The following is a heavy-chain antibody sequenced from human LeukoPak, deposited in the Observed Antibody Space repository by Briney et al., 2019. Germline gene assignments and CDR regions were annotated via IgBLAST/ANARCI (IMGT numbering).Heavy chain of an antibody. D-gene: IGHD2-2*01. CDR2: ISSNGGST. CDR3: ARAIGCSSTSCYDPFNY. V-gene: IGHV3-64*01. CDR1: GFTFSSYA. J-gene: IGHJ4*02. Sequence: PGRSLRLSCAASGFTFSSYAMHWVRQAPGKGLEYVSAISSNGGSTYYANSVKGRFTISRDNSKNTLYLQMGSLRAEDMAVYYCARAIGCSSTSCYDPFNYWGQGTLVTVSS.